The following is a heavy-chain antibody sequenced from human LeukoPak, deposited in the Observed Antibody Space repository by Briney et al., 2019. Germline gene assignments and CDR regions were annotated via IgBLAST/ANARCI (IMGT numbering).Heavy chain of an antibody. J-gene: IGHJ3*02. Sequence: GASVKFSCKVSGYTLTELSMHWVRQAPGKGLEWMGGFDPEDGETIYAQKFQGRVTMTEDTSTDTAHMELSSLRSEDTAVYYCATDKSSGWYISDAFDIWGQGTMVTVSS. CDR1: GYTLTELS. CDR3: ATDKSSGWYISDAFDI. V-gene: IGHV1-24*01. CDR2: FDPEDGET. D-gene: IGHD6-19*01.